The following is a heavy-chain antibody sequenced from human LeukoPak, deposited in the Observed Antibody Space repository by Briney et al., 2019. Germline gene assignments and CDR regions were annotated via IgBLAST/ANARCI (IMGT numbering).Heavy chain of an antibody. D-gene: IGHD6-19*01. CDR2: ISGSADNT. Sequence: WIRQAPGKGLEWVSTISGSADNTNYADSVKGRFTISRDYSKNTLYLQMNSLRAEDTAVYYCAKWGAGVWSGRGYFDSWGQGTLVTVSS. J-gene: IGHJ4*02. V-gene: IGHV3-23*01. CDR3: AKWGAGVWSGRGYFDS.